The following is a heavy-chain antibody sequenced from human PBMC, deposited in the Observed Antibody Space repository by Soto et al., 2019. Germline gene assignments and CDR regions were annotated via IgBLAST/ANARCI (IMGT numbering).Heavy chain of an antibody. CDR3: APLQGWRADY. D-gene: IGHD6-19*01. CDR2: ISSSGSSI. CDR1: GFTFSDYY. V-gene: IGHV3-11*01. J-gene: IGHJ4*02. Sequence: QVQLVESGGGLVKPGGSLRLSCAASGFTFSDYYMTWIRQAPGKGLEWLSYISSSGSSISYADSVKGRFTISRDNAKNALDRQMSSLRAEDTAVYYCAPLQGWRADYWGQGTLVTVSS.